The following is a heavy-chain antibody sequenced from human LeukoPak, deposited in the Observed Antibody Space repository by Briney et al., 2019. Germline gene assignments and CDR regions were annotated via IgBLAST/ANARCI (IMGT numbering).Heavy chain of an antibody. D-gene: IGHD5-12*01. CDR2: IIPIFGTA. J-gene: IGHJ5*02. CDR3: ARASGYDFSSHGRNWFDP. Sequence: SVKVSCKASGGTFTSYAISWVRQAPGQGLEWMGGIIPIFGTANYAHKFQARVTITTDESTSTAYMELSSLRSEDTAVYYCARASGYDFSSHGRNWFDPWGQGTLVTVSS. V-gene: IGHV1-69*05. CDR1: GGTFTSYA.